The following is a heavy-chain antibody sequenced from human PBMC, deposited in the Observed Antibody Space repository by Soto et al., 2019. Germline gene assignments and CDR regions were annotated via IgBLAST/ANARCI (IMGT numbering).Heavy chain of an antibody. CDR2: IRGSGDST. Sequence: EVQLLESGGGLVQPGGSLRLSCAASGFTFSSYAMSWVRQAPGKGLEWVSSIRGSGDSTQYADSVKGRFTISRDNSKNTLYLQMNSLRAEATAVYYCAKERTYYYGSGSYHHYGMDVWGQGTTVTVSS. D-gene: IGHD3-10*01. CDR1: GFTFSSYA. J-gene: IGHJ6*02. CDR3: AKERTYYYGSGSYHHYGMDV. V-gene: IGHV3-23*01.